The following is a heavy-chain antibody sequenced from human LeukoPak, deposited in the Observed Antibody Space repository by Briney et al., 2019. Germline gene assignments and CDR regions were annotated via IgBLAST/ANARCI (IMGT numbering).Heavy chain of an antibody. J-gene: IGHJ4*02. CDR2: ISSSSSYI. CDR1: GFTFSSYS. Sequence: GGSLRLSCAASGFTFSSYSMNWVRQAPGKGLEWVSSISSSSSYIYYADSVKGRFTISRDNAKNSLYLQMNSLRAEDTAVYYCAVRDSSGFLFDYWGQGTLVTVSS. D-gene: IGHD3-22*01. V-gene: IGHV3-21*04. CDR3: AVRDSSGFLFDY.